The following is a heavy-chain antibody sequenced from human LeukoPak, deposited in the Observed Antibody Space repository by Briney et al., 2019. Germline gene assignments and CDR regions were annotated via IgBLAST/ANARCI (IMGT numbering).Heavy chain of an antibody. Sequence: SQTLSLTCAVSGGSISSGGYSWSWIRQPPGKGLEWIGYIYHSGSTYYNPSLKSRVTISVDTSKNQFSLKLSSVTAADTAVYYWARTGKFYDCRGLLGYWGQGTL. CDR2: IYHSGST. J-gene: IGHJ4*01. CDR3: ARTGKFYDCRGLLGY. V-gene: IGHV4-30-2*01. CDR1: GGSISSGGYS. D-gene: IGHD3-22*01.